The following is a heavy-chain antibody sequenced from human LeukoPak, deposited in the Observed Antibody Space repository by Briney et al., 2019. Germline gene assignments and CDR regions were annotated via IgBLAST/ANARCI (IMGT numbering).Heavy chain of an antibody. V-gene: IGHV1-18*01. CDR1: GYTFTSYG. D-gene: IGHD2-21*02. CDR2: ISAYNGNT. Sequence: SVKVSCKASGYTFTSYGISWVRQAPGQGLEWMGWISAYNGNTNYAQKLQGRVTMTTDTSTSTAYMELRSLRSDDTAVYYCARSISYRSGDPGHNWFDPWGQGTLDTVSS. J-gene: IGHJ5*02. CDR3: ARSISYRSGDPGHNWFDP.